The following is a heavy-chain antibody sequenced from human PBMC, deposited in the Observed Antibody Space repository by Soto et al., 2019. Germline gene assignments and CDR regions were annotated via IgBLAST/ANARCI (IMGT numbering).Heavy chain of an antibody. CDR2: INHSGSA. CDR1: GGSFSGYI. D-gene: IGHD1-26*01. Sequence: QVQLQQSGAGLLKPSETLSLTCDVYGGSFSGYIWTWIRQTPGKGLQWIGQINHSGSANYNPSLQSRVTISVNTANSQFSLELNSVTAADTAVYYCARGLISGSHYSGGWYYFDSWGQGTQVTVSS. J-gene: IGHJ4*02. V-gene: IGHV4-34*01. CDR3: ARGLISGSHYSGGWYYFDS.